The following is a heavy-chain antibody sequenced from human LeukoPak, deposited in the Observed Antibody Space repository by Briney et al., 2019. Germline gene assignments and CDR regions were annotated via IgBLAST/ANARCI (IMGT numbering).Heavy chain of an antibody. CDR1: GFTVSSNY. CDR2: IYSGGST. CDR3: ASHITMVRGATLDY. D-gene: IGHD3-10*01. V-gene: IGHV3-66*04. Sequence: GGSLRLSCVASGFTVSSNYMSWVRQAPGKGLEWVSIIYSGGSTYHADSVKGRFTISRDDSKNTLYLQMNNLRAEDTAVYYCASHITMVRGATLDYWGQGTPVTVSS. J-gene: IGHJ4*02.